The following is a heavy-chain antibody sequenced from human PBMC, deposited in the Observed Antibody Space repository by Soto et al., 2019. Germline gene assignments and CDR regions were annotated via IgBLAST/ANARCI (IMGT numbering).Heavy chain of an antibody. D-gene: IGHD5-12*01. V-gene: IGHV3-23*01. CDR2: ISGGGGGT. CDR3: AKDHSGYDVADHFQY. Sequence: GGSLRLSCVASGFTFSSYAMSWVRQAPGKGLEWVSAISGGGGGTYYADFVEGRFTISRDNSKSTMYLQMNSLRAEDTAVYYCAKDHSGYDVADHFQYWGQGTLVTVSS. J-gene: IGHJ1*01. CDR1: GFTFSSYA.